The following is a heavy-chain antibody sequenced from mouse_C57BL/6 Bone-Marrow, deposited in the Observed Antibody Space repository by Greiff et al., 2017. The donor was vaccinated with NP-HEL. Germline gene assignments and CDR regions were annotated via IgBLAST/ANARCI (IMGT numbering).Heavy chain of an antibody. CDR2: IYPRDGST. CDR1: GYTFTSYD. D-gene: IGHD2-4*01. V-gene: IGHV1-85*01. Sequence: VKLVESGPELVKPGASVKLSCKASGYTFTSYDINWVKQRPGQGLEWIGWIYPRDGSTKYNEKFKGKATLTVDTSSSTAYMELHSLTSEDSAVYFCARSTMITTVYFDYWGQGTTLTVSS. J-gene: IGHJ2*01. CDR3: ARSTMITTVYFDY.